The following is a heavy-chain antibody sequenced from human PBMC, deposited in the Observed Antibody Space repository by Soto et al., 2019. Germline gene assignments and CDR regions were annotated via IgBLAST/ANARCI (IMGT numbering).Heavy chain of an antibody. V-gene: IGHV4-59*01. CDR2: IYYSGST. D-gene: IGHD3-3*01. Sequence: PSETLSLTCIVSGGSIRSYYWSWIRQPPGKGLEWIGYIYYSGSTTYNPSLKSRVTISVDTSKNQFSLKLSSVTAADTAVYYCARDFTIFGVGDYMDVWGKGTTVTVSS. J-gene: IGHJ6*03. CDR1: GGSIRSYY. CDR3: ARDFTIFGVGDYMDV.